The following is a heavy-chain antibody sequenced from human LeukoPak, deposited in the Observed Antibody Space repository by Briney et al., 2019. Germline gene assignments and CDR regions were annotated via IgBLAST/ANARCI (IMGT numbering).Heavy chain of an antibody. CDR3: ARGPSIAAAGTTFPFDY. Sequence: PGGSLRLSCAASGFTFSSYAMSWVRQAPGKGLEWVSAISGSGGSTYYADSVKGRFTISRDNSKNTLYLQMNSLRAEDTAVYYCARGPSIAAAGTTFPFDYWGQGTLVTVSS. J-gene: IGHJ4*02. D-gene: IGHD6-13*01. CDR2: ISGSGGST. V-gene: IGHV3-23*01. CDR1: GFTFSSYA.